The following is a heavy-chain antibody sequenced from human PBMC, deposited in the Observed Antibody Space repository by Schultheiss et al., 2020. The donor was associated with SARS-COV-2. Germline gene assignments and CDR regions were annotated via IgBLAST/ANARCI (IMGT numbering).Heavy chain of an antibody. V-gene: IGHV1-46*01. D-gene: IGHD3-22*01. J-gene: IGHJ5*02. CDR3: ARDPYYYDSSGYFTNWFDP. CDR1: GYTFTSYY. CDR2: INPSGGST. Sequence: ASVKVSCKASGYTFTSYYMHWVRQAPGQGLEWMGIINPSGGSTSYAQKFQGRVTMTTDTSTSTAYMELRSLRSDDTAVYYCARDPYYYDSSGYFTNWFDPWGQGTLVTVSS.